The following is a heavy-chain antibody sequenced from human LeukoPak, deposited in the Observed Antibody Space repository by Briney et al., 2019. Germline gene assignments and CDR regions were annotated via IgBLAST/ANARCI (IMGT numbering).Heavy chain of an antibody. CDR2: ISGSGGST. CDR3: AKGPHSTGWYRWDY. D-gene: IGHD6-19*01. V-gene: IGHV3-23*01. CDR1: GFTFSNFA. J-gene: IGHJ4*02. Sequence: GGSLRLSCAASGFTFSNFAMTWVRQAPRKGLEWVSAISGSGGSTYYADSVKGRFTASRDNSKNTLYLQMNSLRAEDAAVYYCAKGPHSTGWYRWDYWGQGTLVTVSS.